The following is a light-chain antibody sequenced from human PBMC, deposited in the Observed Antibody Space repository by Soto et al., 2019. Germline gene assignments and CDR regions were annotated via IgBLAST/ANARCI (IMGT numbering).Light chain of an antibody. CDR3: QQRSNWPG. CDR2: DAS. J-gene: IGKJ4*02. V-gene: IGKV3-11*01. Sequence: EIVLTQSPATLSLSPGERATLSCRASQSVSSYLAWYQQKPGQAPRLLIYDASNRATGIPARFSSLEPEDFAVYYCQQRSNWPGFGGGTKVEIK. CDR1: QSVSSY.